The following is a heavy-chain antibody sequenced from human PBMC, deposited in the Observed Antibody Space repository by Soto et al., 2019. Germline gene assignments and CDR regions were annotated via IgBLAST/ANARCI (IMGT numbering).Heavy chain of an antibody. CDR1: GFTFGDHA. Sequence: GGSLRLSCIASGFTFGDHAMHWGWEVPGRGLEWGSGMSWDSAIRDYGASVECRFTISRDNANNSLYLEMNSLRPEDTALYFCAQDNGGVWSATTGASYAYYGMDVWGQGTTVTVSS. CDR2: MSWDSAIR. J-gene: IGHJ6*02. CDR3: AQDNGGVWSATTGASYAYYGMDV. D-gene: IGHD3-3*01. V-gene: IGHV3-9*01.